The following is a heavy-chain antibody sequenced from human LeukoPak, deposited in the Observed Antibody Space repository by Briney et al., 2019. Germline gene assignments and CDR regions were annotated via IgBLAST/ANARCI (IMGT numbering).Heavy chain of an antibody. D-gene: IGHD4-17*01. CDR3: AAPLTVIPY. J-gene: IGHJ4*02. Sequence: GGSLRLSCAASGFTVSDNYMTWVRQVSGKGLEWVSVIYSGGSTYYTDSVQGRFSISRDNSQNTLYLQMNSLRAEDTAVYYCAAPLTVIPYWGQGTLVTVSS. CDR2: IYSGGST. V-gene: IGHV3-66*01. CDR1: GFTVSDNY.